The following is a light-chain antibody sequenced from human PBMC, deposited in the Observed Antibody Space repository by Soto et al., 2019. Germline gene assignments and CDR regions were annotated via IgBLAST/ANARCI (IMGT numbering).Light chain of an antibody. CDR2: GAS. V-gene: IGKV3-20*01. CDR1: QSVSSSY. CDR3: QQYGSSFIT. Sequence: EIVLTQSPGTLSLSPGERATLSCRASQSVSSSYLAWYQQKPGQALRLLIYGASSRATGIPDRFSGSGSGTDFTLTISRLEPEDFAVYYCQQYGSSFITFGQGTRLEIK. J-gene: IGKJ5*01.